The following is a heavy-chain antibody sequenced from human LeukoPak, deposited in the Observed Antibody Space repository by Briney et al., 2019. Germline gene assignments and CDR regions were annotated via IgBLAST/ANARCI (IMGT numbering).Heavy chain of an antibody. Sequence: GGSLRLSCAASGFTLTSHGLGWVRESPGRGLQWVSALSGGGGITNYADSVKGRFTISRDNSKNMLYLQMSGLRAEDTAVYYCARTLTGTPRNFDYWGQGTLVTVSS. J-gene: IGHJ4*02. D-gene: IGHD7-27*01. CDR1: GFTLTSHG. V-gene: IGHV3-23*01. CDR3: ARTLTGTPRNFDY. CDR2: LSGGGGIT.